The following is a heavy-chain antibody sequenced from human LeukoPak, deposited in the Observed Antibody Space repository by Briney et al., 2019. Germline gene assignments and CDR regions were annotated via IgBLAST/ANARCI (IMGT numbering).Heavy chain of an antibody. Sequence: ASVKVSCKASGYTFTSYGISWVRQAPGQGLEWMGWISAYNGNTNYAQKLQGRVTMTTDTSTSTAYMELGSLRSDDTAVYYCARCSYYDFWSGYSLYAFDIWGQGTMVTVSS. V-gene: IGHV1-18*01. CDR1: GYTFTSYG. J-gene: IGHJ3*02. CDR3: ARCSYYDFWSGYSLYAFDI. CDR2: ISAYNGNT. D-gene: IGHD3-3*01.